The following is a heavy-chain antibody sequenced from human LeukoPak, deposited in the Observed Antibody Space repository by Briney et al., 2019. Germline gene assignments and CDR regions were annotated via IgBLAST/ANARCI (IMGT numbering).Heavy chain of an antibody. D-gene: IGHD3-22*01. Sequence: SGTLSLTCTVSGGSISSYHWSWIRQPPGKGLEWIGYIYYSGSTNYNPSLKSRVTISVDTSKNQFSLKLSSVTAADTAVYYCARELGSGYYYVDYFDYWGQGTLVTVSS. V-gene: IGHV4-59*12. CDR1: GGSISSYH. CDR3: ARELGSGYYYVDYFDY. J-gene: IGHJ4*02. CDR2: IYYSGST.